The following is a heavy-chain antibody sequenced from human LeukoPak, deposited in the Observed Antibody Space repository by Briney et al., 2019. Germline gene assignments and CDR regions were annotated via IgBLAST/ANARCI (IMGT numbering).Heavy chain of an antibody. CDR2: INPNSRGT. V-gene: IGHV1-2*02. J-gene: IGHJ3*02. CDR1: GYTFTDYY. Sequence: ASVKVSCKASGYTFTDYYMHWVRQAPGQGLEWMGWINPNSRGTDSAQKFQGRFSMTRDTSVSTAYMELSRLRSDDTAVYYCARRAREYSHDAFDIWGQGTMVTVSS. CDR3: ARRAREYSHDAFDI. D-gene: IGHD5-18*01.